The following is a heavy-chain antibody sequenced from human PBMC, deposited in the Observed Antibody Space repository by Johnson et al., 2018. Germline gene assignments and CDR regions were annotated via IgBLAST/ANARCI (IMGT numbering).Heavy chain of an antibody. CDR3: ARPKVGATSGGMDV. CDR2: INPSTGVT. V-gene: IGHV1-46*01. Sequence: QVQLVQSGAEVTKPGASVKVSCKASGYTFTHYFMHWVRQAPGQGLEWVGIINPSTGVTNNAQRFYDRVTMTSDTSTSTVHMEVRSLRSEDTALYYCARPKVGATSGGMDVWGTGTTVTVSS. CDR1: GYTFTHYF. J-gene: IGHJ6*03. D-gene: IGHD1-26*01.